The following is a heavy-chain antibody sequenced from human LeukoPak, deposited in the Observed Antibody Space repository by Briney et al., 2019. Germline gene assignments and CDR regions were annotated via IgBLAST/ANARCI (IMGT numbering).Heavy chain of an antibody. CDR2: IYYSGST. Sequence: PSETLSLTCTVSGGSISSYYWSWIRQPPGKGLEWIGYIYYSGSTNYNPSLKSRVTISVDTSKNQFSLKLSSVSAAGTAVYYCASQSSSWYGAAYYYYMDVWGKGTTVTVSS. CDR1: GGSISSYY. D-gene: IGHD6-13*01. CDR3: ASQSSSWYGAAYYYYMDV. V-gene: IGHV4-59*01. J-gene: IGHJ6*03.